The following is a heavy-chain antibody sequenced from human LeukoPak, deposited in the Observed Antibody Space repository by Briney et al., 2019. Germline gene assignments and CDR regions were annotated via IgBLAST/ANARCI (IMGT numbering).Heavy chain of an antibody. D-gene: IGHD3-10*01. CDR2: INPNSGGT. CDR3: ASCYYGSGSYYCGFDY. CDR1: GYTFTGYY. J-gene: IGHJ4*02. V-gene: IGHV1-2*02. Sequence: ASVKVSCKASGYTFTGYYMHWVRQAPGQGLEWMGWINPNSGGTSYAQKFQGRVTMTRDTSISTAYMELGRLRSDDTAVYYCASCYYGSGSYYCGFDYWGQGTLVTVSS.